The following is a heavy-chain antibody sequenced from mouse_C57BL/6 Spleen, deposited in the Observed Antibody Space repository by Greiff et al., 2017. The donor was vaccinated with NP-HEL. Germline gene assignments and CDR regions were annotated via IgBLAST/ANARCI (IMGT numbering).Heavy chain of an antibody. CDR2: ISSSGST. V-gene: IGHV3-4*01. CDR3: ARTASFPYYFDY. D-gene: IGHD3-2*01. J-gene: IGHJ2*01. CDR1: GYSITNGNHW. Sequence: EVKLQESGPALVKPSQTVSLPCTVTGYSITNGNHWWNWIRQVSGSKLEWIGYISSSGSTDSNPSLKSRISITRDTSKNQLFLQLNSVTTEDIATYDCARTASFPYYFDYWGQGTTLTVSS.